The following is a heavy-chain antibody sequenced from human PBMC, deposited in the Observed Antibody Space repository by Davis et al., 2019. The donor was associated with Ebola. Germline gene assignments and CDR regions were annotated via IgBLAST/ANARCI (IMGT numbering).Heavy chain of an antibody. CDR2: ISHDGTIT. CDR1: GFTFSSYV. CDR3: SRDVQWEFYDY. D-gene: IGHD1-26*01. V-gene: IGHV3-74*01. Sequence: PGGSLRLSCAASGFTFSSYVMHWVRHAPGKGLVWVSRISHDGTITTYADSVKGRFTVSRDNAKNTLYLQMNSLTAEDTAVYYCSRDVQWEFYDYWGQGTLVTVSS. J-gene: IGHJ4*02.